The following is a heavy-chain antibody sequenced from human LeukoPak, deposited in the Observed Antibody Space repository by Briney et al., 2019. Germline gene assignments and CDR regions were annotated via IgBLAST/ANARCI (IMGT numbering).Heavy chain of an antibody. Sequence: SVKVSCKASGGTFSSYTISWVRQAPGQGLEWMGRIIPILGIANYAQKFQGRVTITADRSTSTAYMELSSLRSEDTAVYYCARDYENCSSTSCRLFQHWGQGTLVTVSS. V-gene: IGHV1-69*02. J-gene: IGHJ1*01. CDR1: GGTFSSYT. D-gene: IGHD2-2*01. CDR2: IIPILGIA. CDR3: ARDYENCSSTSCRLFQH.